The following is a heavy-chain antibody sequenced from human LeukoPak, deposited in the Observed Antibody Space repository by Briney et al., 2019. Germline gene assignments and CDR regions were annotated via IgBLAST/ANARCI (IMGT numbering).Heavy chain of an antibody. D-gene: IGHD1-26*01. Sequence: GGSLRLSCAASGFTFSDYYLSWIRQAPGKGLEWVSYISSSGSTIYYADSVKGRFTISRDDAKNSLYLQVNSLRADDTAVYYCARDRVGPFDYWGQGTPVTVSS. V-gene: IGHV3-11*04. CDR3: ARDRVGPFDY. J-gene: IGHJ4*02. CDR1: GFTFSDYY. CDR2: ISSSGSTI.